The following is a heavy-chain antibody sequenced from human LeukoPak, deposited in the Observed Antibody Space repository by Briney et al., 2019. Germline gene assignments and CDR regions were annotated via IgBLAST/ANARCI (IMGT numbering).Heavy chain of an antibody. CDR1: GDSVSSNSVA. J-gene: IGHJ2*01. V-gene: IGHV6-1*01. CDR2: TYYRSKWYD. D-gene: IGHD3-22*01. Sequence: SQTLSLTCAISGDSVSSNSVAWNWIRQFPSRGLEWLGRTYYRSKWYDDYAVSVKSRIAINPDTSKNQFSLQLNSVTPEDMAAYYCARESGYYSFDLWGRGTLVTVSS. CDR3: ARESGYYSFDL.